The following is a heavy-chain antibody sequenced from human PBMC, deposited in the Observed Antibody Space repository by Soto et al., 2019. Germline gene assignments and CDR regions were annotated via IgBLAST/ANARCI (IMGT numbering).Heavy chain of an antibody. CDR2: ISGSGGST. V-gene: IGHV3-23*01. CDR1: GFTFSSYA. Sequence: EVQLLESGGGLVQPGGSLRLSCAASGFTFSSYAMSWVRQAPGKGLEWVSAISGSGGSTYYADSVKGRFTISRDNSKNTLYLQMNSLRAEDKAVYYCAKDVGTKICGVVSDLDYWGQGTLVTVSS. J-gene: IGHJ4*02. CDR3: AKDVGTKICGVVSDLDY. D-gene: IGHD3-3*01.